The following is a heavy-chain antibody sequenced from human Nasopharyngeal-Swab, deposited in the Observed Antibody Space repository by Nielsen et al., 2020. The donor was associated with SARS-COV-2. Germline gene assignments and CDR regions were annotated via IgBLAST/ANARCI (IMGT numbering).Heavy chain of an antibody. CDR2: ISGSGGST. J-gene: IGHJ4*02. CDR3: AKGLVEYYDILTGYYIIGY. Sequence: WIRQPPGKGLEWGSAISGSGGSTYYADSVKGRFTISRDNSKNTLYLQMNSLRAEDTAVYYCAKGLVEYYDILTGYYIIGYWGQGTLVTVSS. V-gene: IGHV3-23*01. D-gene: IGHD3-9*01.